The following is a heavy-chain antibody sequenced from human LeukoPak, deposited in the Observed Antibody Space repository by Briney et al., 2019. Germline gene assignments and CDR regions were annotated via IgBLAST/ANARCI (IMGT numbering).Heavy chain of an antibody. Sequence: SETLSLTCTVSGGSISSHYWSWIRQPPGKGLEWIGYIYYSGSTNYNPSLKSRVTISVDTSKNQFSLKLSSVTAADTAVYYCARHLNYYDSSGYYFGGAFDIWGQGTMVTVSS. CDR3: ARHLNYYDSSGYYFGGAFDI. V-gene: IGHV4-59*11. D-gene: IGHD3-22*01. CDR2: IYYSGST. CDR1: GGSISSHY. J-gene: IGHJ3*02.